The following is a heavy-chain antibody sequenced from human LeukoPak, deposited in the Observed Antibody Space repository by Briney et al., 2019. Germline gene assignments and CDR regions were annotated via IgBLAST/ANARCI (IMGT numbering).Heavy chain of an antibody. CDR3: ARDGKTYYDFWSGYYY. CDR1: GFIFSAYW. D-gene: IGHD3-3*01. J-gene: IGHJ4*02. CDR2: INEDGGEE. Sequence: GGSLRLSCVGSGFIFSAYWMAWVRQAPGKGPEWVANINEDGGEERYVDSVKGRFTISRDNAKNSLYLQMNSLRAEDTAVYYCARDGKTYYDFWSGYYYWGQGTLVTVSS. V-gene: IGHV3-7*01.